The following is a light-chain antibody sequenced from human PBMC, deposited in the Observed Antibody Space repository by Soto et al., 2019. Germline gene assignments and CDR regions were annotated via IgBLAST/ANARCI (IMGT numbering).Light chain of an antibody. CDR1: QSVGSSY. J-gene: IGKJ4*01. Sequence: EIVLTQSPGTLSLSPGERATLSCRASQSVGSSYLAWYQQKPGQAHRLLIYGASIRATGIPDRFSGSGSGRDFTLTVSRLEPEDFAVYYCQQFGTSPLTFGGGSKVESK. CDR2: GAS. CDR3: QQFGTSPLT. V-gene: IGKV3-20*01.